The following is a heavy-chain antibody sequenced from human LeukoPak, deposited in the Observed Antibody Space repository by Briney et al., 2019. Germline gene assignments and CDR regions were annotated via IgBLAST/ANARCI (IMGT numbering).Heavy chain of an antibody. CDR2: ISSSSTI. V-gene: IGHV3-48*01. CDR3: ARQLRFLEWV. J-gene: IGHJ4*02. CDR1: GFTFSSYS. Sequence: GGSLRLSCAASGFTFSSYSMNWVRQAPGKGLEWVSYISSSSTIYYADSVKGRFTISRDNAKNSLYLQMNSLRAEDTAVYYCARQLRFLEWVWGQGTLVTVSS. D-gene: IGHD3-3*01.